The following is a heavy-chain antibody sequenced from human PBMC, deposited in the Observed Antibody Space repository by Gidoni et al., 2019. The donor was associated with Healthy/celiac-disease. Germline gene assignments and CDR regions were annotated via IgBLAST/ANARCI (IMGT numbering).Heavy chain of an antibody. J-gene: IGHJ4*02. CDR3: AKDSMQWELREFDY. V-gene: IGHV3-9*01. D-gene: IGHD1-26*01. CDR1: GFTFDDYA. CDR2: INWNSGSI. Sequence: EVQLVSPGGALVQPGRSLRLSCAASGFTFDDYAMHWVRQVPGKGLEWVSGINWNSGSIGYADSVKGRITISRDNAKNSLYLQMNSLRAEDTALYYCAKDSMQWELREFDYWGQGTLVTVSS.